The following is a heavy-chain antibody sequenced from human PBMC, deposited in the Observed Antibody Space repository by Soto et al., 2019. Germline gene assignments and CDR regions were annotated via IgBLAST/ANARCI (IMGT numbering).Heavy chain of an antibody. CDR2: INPNSGGI. J-gene: IGHJ4*02. V-gene: IGHV1-2*02. CDR3: ASRPSVLGVPAVDY. D-gene: IGHD2-2*01. Sequence: ASVKVSCKASGYTFTGYYMHWVRQAPGQGLEWMGWINPNSGGINYAQKFQGRVTMARDTSISTAYMELSRLRSDDTAVYYCASRPSVLGVPAVDYWGQGTLVTVSS. CDR1: GYTFTGYY.